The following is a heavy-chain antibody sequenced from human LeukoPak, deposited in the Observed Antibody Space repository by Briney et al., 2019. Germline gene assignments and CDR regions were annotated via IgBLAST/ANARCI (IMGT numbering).Heavy chain of an antibody. D-gene: IGHD2-21*02. V-gene: IGHV1-69*13. CDR1: GGTFSSYA. CDR2: IIPNFGTA. CDR3: ARSVVVTAIRLYYFDY. J-gene: IGHJ4*02. Sequence: GASVKVSCKASGGTFSSYAISWVRQAPGQGLEWMGGIIPNFGTANYAQKFQGRVTITADESTSTAYMELSSLRSEDTAVYYCARSVVVTAIRLYYFDYWGQGTLVTVSS.